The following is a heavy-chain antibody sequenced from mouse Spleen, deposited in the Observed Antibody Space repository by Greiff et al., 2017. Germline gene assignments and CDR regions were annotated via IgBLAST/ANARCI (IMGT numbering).Heavy chain of an antibody. D-gene: IGHD1-1*01. V-gene: IGHV3-8*02. CDR3: ARYGDYYGIPYYFDY. Sequence: EVKLMESGPSLVKPSQTLSLTCSVTGDSITSGYWNWIRKFPGNKLEYMGYISYSGSTYYNPSLKSRISITRDTSKNQYYLQLNSVTTEDTATYYCARYGDYYGIPYYFDYWGQGTTLTVSS. J-gene: IGHJ2*01. CDR1: GDSITSGY. CDR2: ISYSGST.